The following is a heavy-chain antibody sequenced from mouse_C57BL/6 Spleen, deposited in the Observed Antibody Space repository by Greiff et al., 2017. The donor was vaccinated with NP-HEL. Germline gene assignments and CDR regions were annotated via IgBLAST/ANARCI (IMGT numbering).Heavy chain of an antibody. D-gene: IGHD2-4*01. CDR3: ARVLIYYDNDGGPMDY. J-gene: IGHJ4*01. CDR2: INPNNGGT. V-gene: IGHV1-22*01. Sequence: EVQLQQSGPELVKPGASVKMSCKASGYTFTDYNMHWVKQSHGKSLEWIGYINPNNGGTSYNQKFKGKATLTVNKSSSTADMELRSLTSEDSAVYYCARVLIYYDNDGGPMDYWGQGTSVTVSS. CDR1: GYTFTDYN.